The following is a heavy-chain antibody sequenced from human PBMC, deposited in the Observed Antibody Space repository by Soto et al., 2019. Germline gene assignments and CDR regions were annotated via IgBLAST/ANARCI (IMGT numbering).Heavy chain of an antibody. CDR1: GYTLKNYG. Sequence: QVHLVQSGGEVKKPGASVKVSCKASGYTLKNYGIGWVRQAPGLGPEWVGWIKVDNGDTKYAEKLQGRVTLTTDTSTGTAYMKLRNLRSDDTAFYYCARCRYYFDYWGQGTLVTVSS. CDR3: ARCRYYFDY. CDR2: IKVDNGDT. V-gene: IGHV1-18*01. J-gene: IGHJ4*02.